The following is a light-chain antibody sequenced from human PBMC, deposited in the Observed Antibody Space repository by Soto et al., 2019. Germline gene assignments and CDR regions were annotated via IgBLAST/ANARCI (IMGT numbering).Light chain of an antibody. CDR1: SSDVGGYNF. CDR2: DVS. V-gene: IGLV2-14*01. Sequence: QSALTQPASVSGSPGQSITISCTGTSSDVGGYNFVSWYQQHPGKAPKLMIYDVSNRPSGVSNRFSGSKSGNTASLTISGIQAEDEADYYCSSYRRSSTWVFGGGTKLTVL. CDR3: SSYRRSSTWV. J-gene: IGLJ3*02.